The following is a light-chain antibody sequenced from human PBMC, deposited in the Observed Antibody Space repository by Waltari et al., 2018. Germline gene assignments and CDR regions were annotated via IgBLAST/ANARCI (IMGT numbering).Light chain of an antibody. J-gene: IGLJ3*02. CDR1: SSDVGGYNY. CDR2: DVS. Sequence: QSALTQPASVSGSPGQSITISCTGTSSDVGGYNYVSWYQQHPGKAPKPMIYDVSNRASGVSNRFAGSKAGNTASLTSSGLQAEDEADYYCSAYISSSTLELFGGGTSLTVL. CDR3: SAYISSSTLEL. V-gene: IGLV2-14*03.